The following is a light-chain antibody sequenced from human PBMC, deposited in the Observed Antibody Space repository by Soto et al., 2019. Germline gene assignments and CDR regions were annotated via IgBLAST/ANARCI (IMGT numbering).Light chain of an antibody. CDR1: QSVSSY. CDR2: DAS. V-gene: IGKV3-11*01. J-gene: IGKJ3*01. CDR3: QQRSNWPLT. Sequence: EIVLTQSPATLSLSPGERATLSCRASQSVSSYLAWFQQKAGQAPRLLIYDASNRATGIPARFSCSGSGTDFTLTISSLAPEDFAIYFCQQRSNWPLTFGPGTKVDIK.